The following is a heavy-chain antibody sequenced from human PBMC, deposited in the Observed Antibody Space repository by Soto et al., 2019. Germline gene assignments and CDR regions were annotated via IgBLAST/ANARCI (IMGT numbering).Heavy chain of an antibody. Sequence: PGESLKISCKGPGYSFTSYWIGWVRQMPGKGLEWMGIIYPGDSDTRYSPSFQGQVTISADKSISTAYLQWSSLKASDTAMYYCARRKISYCGGDCYLNWFDPWGQGTLVTVS. CDR1: GYSFTSYW. J-gene: IGHJ5*02. CDR3: ARRKISYCGGDCYLNWFDP. D-gene: IGHD2-21*02. CDR2: IYPGDSDT. V-gene: IGHV5-51*01.